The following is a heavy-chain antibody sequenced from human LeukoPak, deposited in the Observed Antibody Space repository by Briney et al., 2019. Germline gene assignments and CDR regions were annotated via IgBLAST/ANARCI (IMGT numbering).Heavy chain of an antibody. CDR2: IRYDGSNK. CDR1: GFTFSSYG. V-gene: IGHV3-30*02. Sequence: GVSLRLSCAASGFTFSSYGMHWVRQAPGKGLEWVAFIRYDGSNKYYADSVKGRFTISRDNSKNTLYLQMNSLRAEDTAVYYCAKYLTVAGSTGYFDYWGQGTLVTVSS. D-gene: IGHD6-19*01. J-gene: IGHJ4*02. CDR3: AKYLTVAGSTGYFDY.